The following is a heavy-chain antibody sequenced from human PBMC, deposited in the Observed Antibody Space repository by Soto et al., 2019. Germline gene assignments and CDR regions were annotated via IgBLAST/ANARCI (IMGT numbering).Heavy chain of an antibody. CDR2: IYYSGST. J-gene: IGHJ5*02. Sequence: QLQLQESGPGLVKPSETLSLTCTVSGGSISSSSYYWGWIRQPPGKGLEWIGSIYYSGSTYYNPSRKSRVTISVDTSKNQFSLKLSSVTAADTAVYYCARLCSGGSCLHWFDPWGQGTLVTVSS. CDR1: GGSISSSSYY. CDR3: ARLCSGGSCLHWFDP. D-gene: IGHD2-15*01. V-gene: IGHV4-39*01.